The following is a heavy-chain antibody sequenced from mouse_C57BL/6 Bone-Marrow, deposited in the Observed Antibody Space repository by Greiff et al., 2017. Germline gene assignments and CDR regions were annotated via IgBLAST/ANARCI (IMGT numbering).Heavy chain of an antibody. D-gene: IGHD3-2*02. Sequence: VQRVESGAELAKPGASVKLSCKASGYTFTSYWMHWVKQRPGQGLEWLGYINPSSGYTKYNQKFKDKATLTADKSSSTAYMQLSSLTYEDSAVYYCAKQLRPLYYAMDYWGQGTAVTVSS. CDR3: AKQLRPLYYAMDY. CDR2: INPSSGYT. V-gene: IGHV1-7*01. CDR1: GYTFTSYW. J-gene: IGHJ4*01.